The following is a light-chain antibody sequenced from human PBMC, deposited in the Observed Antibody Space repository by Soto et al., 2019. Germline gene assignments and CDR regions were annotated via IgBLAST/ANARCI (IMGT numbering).Light chain of an antibody. J-gene: IGKJ4*01. CDR1: QSVSSSY. Sequence: EIVLTQSPGTLSSSPGERATLSCRASQSVSSSYLAWYQQKPGQAPRLLIYGASSRATGIPDRFSGSGSGTDFTLTISRLEPEDFAVYYCQQYGSSQTFGGGTKVAIK. V-gene: IGKV3-20*01. CDR2: GAS. CDR3: QQYGSSQT.